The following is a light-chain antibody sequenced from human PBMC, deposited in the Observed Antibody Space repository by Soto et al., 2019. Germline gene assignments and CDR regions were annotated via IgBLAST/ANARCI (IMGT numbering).Light chain of an antibody. CDR3: MQALQTPRT. Sequence: DIVMTQSPLSLPVTPGEPASISCRSSQSLLHSNGYNYLDWYLQKPGQSPQLLIYLGSNRDPGGTNSYSGSGAGTDFTLKISRVEAEDVGVYYCMQALQTPRTFGQGTKVEIK. V-gene: IGKV2-28*01. CDR1: QSLLHSNGYNY. CDR2: LGS. J-gene: IGKJ1*01.